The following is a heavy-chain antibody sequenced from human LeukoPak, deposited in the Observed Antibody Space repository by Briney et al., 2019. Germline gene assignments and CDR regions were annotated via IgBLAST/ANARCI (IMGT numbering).Heavy chain of an antibody. CDR2: MNPNSGNT. Sequence: GASVKVSCKASGYTFTSYDINWVRQATGQGLEWMGWMNPNSGNTGYAQKFQGRVTMTRNTSISTAYMELSSLRSEDTAVYYCARATYYDFWSDDGPLWFDPWGQGTLVTVSS. D-gene: IGHD3-3*01. CDR3: ARATYYDFWSDDGPLWFDP. J-gene: IGHJ5*02. V-gene: IGHV1-8*01. CDR1: GYTFTSYD.